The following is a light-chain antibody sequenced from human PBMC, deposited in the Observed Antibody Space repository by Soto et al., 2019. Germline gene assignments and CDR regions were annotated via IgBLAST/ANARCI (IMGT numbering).Light chain of an antibody. V-gene: IGKV1-5*03. CDR2: KAS. CDR3: QQYNTYPLT. J-gene: IGKJ4*01. CDR1: QSISTW. Sequence: DIQMTQSPSTLSASVRDRVTITCRASQSISTWLAWYQQKPGKAPKLLIYKASSLEGGVPSRFSGRGSGSDFNITISSLQPDDFATYYCQQYNTYPLTFGGGTTVEIK.